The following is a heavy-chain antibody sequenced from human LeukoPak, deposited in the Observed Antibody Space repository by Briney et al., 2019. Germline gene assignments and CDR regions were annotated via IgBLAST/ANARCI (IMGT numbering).Heavy chain of an antibody. CDR2: IYYSGST. Sequence: SETLSLTCTVSGGSISSYYWSWIRQPPGKGLEWIGYIYYSGSTNYSPSLKSRVTISVDTSKNQFSLKLSSVAAADTAVYYCAREVWSAFDIWGQGTMVTVSS. J-gene: IGHJ3*02. D-gene: IGHD2-21*01. CDR3: AREVWSAFDI. CDR1: GGSISSYY. V-gene: IGHV4-59*12.